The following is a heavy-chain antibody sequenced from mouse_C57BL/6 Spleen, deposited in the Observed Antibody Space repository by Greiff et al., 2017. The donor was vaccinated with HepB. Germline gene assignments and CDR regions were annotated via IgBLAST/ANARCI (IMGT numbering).Heavy chain of an antibody. CDR1: GYTFTSYW. J-gene: IGHJ1*03. Sequence: QVQLQQSGAELVRPGSSVKLSCKASGYTFTSYWMHWVKQRPIQGLEWIGNIDPSDSETHYNQKFKDKATLTVDKSSSTAYMQLSSLTSADSAVYYCARRGTAQVHWYFDVWGTGTTVTVSS. D-gene: IGHD3-2*02. CDR3: ARRGTAQVHWYFDV. V-gene: IGHV1-52*01. CDR2: IDPSDSET.